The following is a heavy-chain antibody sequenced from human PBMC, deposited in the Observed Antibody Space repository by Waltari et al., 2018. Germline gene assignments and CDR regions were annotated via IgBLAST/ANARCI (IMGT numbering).Heavy chain of an antibody. CDR1: GYSIPTSPFY. CDR3: VRQRSADFWSGYFDL. V-gene: IGHV4-39*01. D-gene: IGHD3-3*01. Sequence: QAQLQELGPGPVKPSETLSFRCAVSGYSIPTSPFYRGWVRQPPGKGLEWVGSVYYKGYKFYNPSLKSRLTLSMDTSNNHFSLSLTSVTAADTAVYYCVRQRSADFWSGYFDLWGQGTLVTVSS. CDR2: VYYKGYK. J-gene: IGHJ4*02.